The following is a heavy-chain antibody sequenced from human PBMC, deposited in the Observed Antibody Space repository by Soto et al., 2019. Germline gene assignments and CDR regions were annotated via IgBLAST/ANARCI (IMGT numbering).Heavy chain of an antibody. CDR1: GGSFTSNNW. D-gene: IGHD1-7*01. V-gene: IGHV4-4*02. CDR2: IYRTGST. Sequence: QVQLQESGPGLVKPSGTLSLTCAVSGGSFTSNNWWTWVRQPPGQGLEWIGEIYRTGSTNYNPSLKSWVTISLDKSEKQISLKVTSLTAADTAVYYCASRDPGTSVDYWGQGTLVTVSS. J-gene: IGHJ4*02. CDR3: ASRDPGTSVDY.